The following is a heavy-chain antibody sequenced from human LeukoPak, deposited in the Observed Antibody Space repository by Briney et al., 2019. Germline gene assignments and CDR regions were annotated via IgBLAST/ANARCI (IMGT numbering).Heavy chain of an antibody. CDR1: GGSFSGYY. CDR2: INHSGST. D-gene: IGHD2/OR15-2a*01. CDR3: ARGFYRPYYYYYMDV. V-gene: IGHV4-34*01. J-gene: IGHJ6*03. Sequence: SETLSLTCAVYGGSFSGYYWSWIRQPPGKGLEWIGEINHSGSTNYNPSLKSRVTISVDTSTNQFSLKLSSVTAADTAVYSCARGFYRPYYYYYMDVWGKGTTVTVSS.